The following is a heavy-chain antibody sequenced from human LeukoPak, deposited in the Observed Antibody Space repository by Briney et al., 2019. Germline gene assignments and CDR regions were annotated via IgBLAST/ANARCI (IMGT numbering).Heavy chain of an antibody. CDR1: GFTFSDYY. J-gene: IGHJ4*02. D-gene: IGHD5-18*01. CDR3: ASVDTAMVGDY. V-gene: IGHV3-11*01. CDR2: ISSSGSTI. Sequence: GGSLRLSCAASGFTFSDYYMSWIRQAPGKGLERVSYISSSGSTIYYADSVKGRFTISRDNAKNSLYLQMNSLRAEDTAVYYCASVDTAMVGDYWGQGTLVTVSS.